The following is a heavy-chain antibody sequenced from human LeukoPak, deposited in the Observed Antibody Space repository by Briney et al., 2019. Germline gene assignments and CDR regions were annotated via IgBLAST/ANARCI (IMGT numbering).Heavy chain of an antibody. CDR3: ARDRGSYWGFFDY. CDR1: GGSISSYY. J-gene: IGHJ4*02. V-gene: IGHV4-59*01. D-gene: IGHD1-26*01. CDR2: IYYSGGT. Sequence: PSETLSLTCTVSGGSISSYYWSWIRQPPGKGLEWIGYIYYSGGTNYNPSLKSRVTISVDTSKNQFSLKLSSVTAADTAVYHCARDRGSYWGFFDYWGQGTLVTVSS.